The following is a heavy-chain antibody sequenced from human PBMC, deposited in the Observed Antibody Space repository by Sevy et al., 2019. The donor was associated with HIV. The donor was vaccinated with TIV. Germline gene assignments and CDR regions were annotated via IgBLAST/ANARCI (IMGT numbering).Heavy chain of an antibody. CDR3: ARNDLVVGGGSHWFDS. J-gene: IGHJ5*01. Sequence: SETLSLTCTVSSASFSAYYWSWIRQPAGKGLEWIGRDSTTGSTNYNPSLKSRVTMSLDTSKNHFSLKLSSVTAADTAIYYCARNDLVVGGGSHWFDSWGQGALVTVSS. D-gene: IGHD3-10*01. CDR2: DSTTGST. V-gene: IGHV4-4*07. CDR1: SASFSAYY.